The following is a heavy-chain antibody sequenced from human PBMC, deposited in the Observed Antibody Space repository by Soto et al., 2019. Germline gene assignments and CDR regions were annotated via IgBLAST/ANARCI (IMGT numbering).Heavy chain of an antibody. CDR2: IYSGGST. V-gene: IGHV3-66*01. J-gene: IGHJ3*02. CDR1: GGTVSSNY. CDR3: ARIMTLGYCSGGSCSPTDAFDI. Sequence: PGGSLRLSCAASGGTVSSNYMSWVRQAPGKGLEWVSVIYSGGSTYYADSVKGRFTISRDNSKNTLYLQMNSLRAEDTAVYYCARIMTLGYCSGGSCSPTDAFDIWGQGTMVTVSS. D-gene: IGHD2-15*01.